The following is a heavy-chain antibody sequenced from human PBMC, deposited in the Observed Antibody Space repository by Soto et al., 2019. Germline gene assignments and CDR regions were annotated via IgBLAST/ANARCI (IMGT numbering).Heavy chain of an antibody. CDR1: GFSLTTSAVG. J-gene: IGHJ4*02. CDR3: AHRHRGSAGLFDL. V-gene: IGHV2-5*02. D-gene: IGHD6-6*01. CDR2: IYGDDDQ. Sequence: QITLKESGPTLVKPTQTLTLTCTFSGFSLTTSAVGVGWIRQPPGKALEWLTVIYGDDDQRSSPSLRSRLTISKNTSKNQVVLRMTTMDPVDTATYYCAHRHRGSAGLFDLWGQGTLVTVSS.